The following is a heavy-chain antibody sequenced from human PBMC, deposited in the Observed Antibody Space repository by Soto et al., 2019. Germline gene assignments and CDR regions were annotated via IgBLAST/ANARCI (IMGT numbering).Heavy chain of an antibody. CDR2: ISYDGSNK. CDR1: GFTFSSYG. D-gene: IGHD1-1*01. Sequence: GGSLRLSCAASGFTFSSYGMHWVRQAPGKGLEWVAVISYDGSNKYYADSVKGRFTISRDNSKNTLYLQMNSLRAEDTAVYYCAKSLQNDPLSFSGMDVWGQGTTVTVSS. V-gene: IGHV3-30*18. J-gene: IGHJ6*02. CDR3: AKSLQNDPLSFSGMDV.